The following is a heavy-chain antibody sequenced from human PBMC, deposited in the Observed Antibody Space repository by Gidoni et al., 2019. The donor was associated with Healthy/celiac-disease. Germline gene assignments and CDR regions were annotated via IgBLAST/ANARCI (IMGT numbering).Heavy chain of an antibody. CDR1: GGSISSSNW. CDR3: ARVHKRGYYYYYGMDV. Sequence: GGSISSSNWWSWVRQPPGKGLEWIGEIYHSGSTNYNPSLKSRVTISVDKSKNQFSLKLSSVTAADTAVYYCARVHKRGYYYYYGMDVWGQGTTVTVSS. V-gene: IGHV4-4*02. CDR2: IYHSGST. J-gene: IGHJ6*02.